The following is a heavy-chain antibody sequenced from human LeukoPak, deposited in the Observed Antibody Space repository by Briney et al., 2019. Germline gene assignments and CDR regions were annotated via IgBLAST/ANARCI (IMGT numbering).Heavy chain of an antibody. CDR1: GFTFSSYA. D-gene: IGHD6-13*01. V-gene: IGHV3-23*01. Sequence: PGGSLRLACAASGFTFSSYAMTWVRQAPGKGLEWVSAFSATDGSAQYAESVEGRFTISRDNSKNTLFLQMNSLGAEDTAVYYCARAKIAAAGTGAFDVWGRGTLVTVSS. J-gene: IGHJ3*01. CDR2: FSATDGSA. CDR3: ARAKIAAAGTGAFDV.